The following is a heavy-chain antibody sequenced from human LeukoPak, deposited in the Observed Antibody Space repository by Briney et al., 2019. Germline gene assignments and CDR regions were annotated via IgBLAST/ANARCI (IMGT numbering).Heavy chain of an antibody. CDR1: GYTFTSYY. Sequence: ASVKVSCKASGYTFTSYYMHWVRQAPGQGLEWMGIINPSGGSTRYAQKFQGRVTMTRDTSTSTVYMELSSLTSQDTAVYYCARVYCSGGSCYSSRGNFDYWGQGTLVTVSS. CDR2: INPSGGST. CDR3: ARVYCSGGSCYSSRGNFDY. J-gene: IGHJ4*02. D-gene: IGHD2-15*01. V-gene: IGHV1-46*01.